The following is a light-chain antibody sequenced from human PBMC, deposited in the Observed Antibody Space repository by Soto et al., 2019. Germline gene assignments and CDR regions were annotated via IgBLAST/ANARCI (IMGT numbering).Light chain of an antibody. Sequence: DIQMTQSPSTLSASVGDRVTITCRASQSVSTWLAWFQQKPGEAPKLLIFDASTLESGVPSRFSGSGSETEFTLTISSLQPDDFGTYYCQQYNRYSRTFGQGTKVEIK. CDR3: QQYNRYSRT. J-gene: IGKJ1*01. CDR1: QSVSTW. CDR2: DAS. V-gene: IGKV1-5*01.